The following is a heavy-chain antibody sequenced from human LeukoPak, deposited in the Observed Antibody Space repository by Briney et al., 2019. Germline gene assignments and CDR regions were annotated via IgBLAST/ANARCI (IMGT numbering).Heavy chain of an antibody. J-gene: IGHJ3*02. D-gene: IGHD5-24*01. V-gene: IGHV4-31*03. Sequence: SETLSLTCTVSGGSITSGDYHWSWIRQYPGKGLEWLGYIYHSGSSYYNPSLKSRLTISVDTSKNQFSLKLSSLTAADTAVYYCAREARGMATNAHDAFDIWGQGTMVTVSS. CDR2: IYHSGSS. CDR3: AREARGMATNAHDAFDI. CDR1: GGSITSGDYH.